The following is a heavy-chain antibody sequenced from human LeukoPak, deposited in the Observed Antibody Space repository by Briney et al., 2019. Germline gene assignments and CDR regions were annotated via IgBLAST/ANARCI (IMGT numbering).Heavy chain of an antibody. CDR1: GFTFSSYS. V-gene: IGHV3-21*01. Sequence: GSLRLSCAASGFTFSSYSMNWVRQAPGKGLEWVSSISSSSSYIYYADSVKGRFTISRDNAKNSLYLQMNSLRAEDTAVFYCARFDARGVRYGMDVWGQGTTVTASS. CDR3: ARFDARGVRYGMDV. CDR2: ISSSSSYI. D-gene: IGHD3-10*02. J-gene: IGHJ6*02.